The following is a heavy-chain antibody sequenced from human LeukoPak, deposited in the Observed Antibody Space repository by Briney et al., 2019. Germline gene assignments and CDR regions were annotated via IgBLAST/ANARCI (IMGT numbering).Heavy chain of an antibody. J-gene: IGHJ5*02. CDR1: GYTFTGYY. CDR2: INPNSGGT. D-gene: IGHD2-15*01. V-gene: IGHV1-2*06. CDR3: ARDPLHCSGGSCYSSWFDP. Sequence: ASVTVSCKASGYTFTGYYMHWVRQAPGQGLEWMGRINPNSGGTNYAQKFQGRVTMTRDTSISTAYMELSRLRSDETAVYYCARDPLHCSGGSCYSSWFDPWGQGTLVTVSS.